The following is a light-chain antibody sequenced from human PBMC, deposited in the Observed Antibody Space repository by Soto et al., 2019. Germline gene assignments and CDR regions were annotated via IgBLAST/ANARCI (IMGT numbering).Light chain of an antibody. CDR2: EVS. J-gene: IGLJ1*01. V-gene: IGLV2-23*02. Sequence: QSALTQPASVSGSPGQSITISCTGTSRDVGSYNLVSWYQQHPGKAPKLMIYEVSKRPSGVSNRFSGSKSGNTASLTISGRQAEDEADYYCCSYAGSSTFVFGTGTKVTVL. CDR3: CSYAGSSTFV. CDR1: SRDVGSYNL.